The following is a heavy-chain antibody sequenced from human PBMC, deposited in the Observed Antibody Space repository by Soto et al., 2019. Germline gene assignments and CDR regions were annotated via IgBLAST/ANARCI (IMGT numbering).Heavy chain of an antibody. J-gene: IGHJ4*02. CDR3: AGAPQGSGYYFEY. Sequence: QLQLQESGSGLVKPSQTLSLTCAVSGDSISSGDYSWSWIRQQPGKGLEWIGYIYHSGSTYYNPSLNSRVTISVDRSNNQSSLLLSSVTAADTAVFYCAGAPQGSGYYFEYCGQGILVTVSS. CDR1: GDSISSGDYS. D-gene: IGHD3-22*01. CDR2: IYHSGST. V-gene: IGHV4-30-2*01.